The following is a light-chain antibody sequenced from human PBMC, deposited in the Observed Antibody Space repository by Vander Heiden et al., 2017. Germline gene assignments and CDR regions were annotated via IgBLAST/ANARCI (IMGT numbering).Light chain of an antibody. Sequence: DIVITHPAATLSVSPGERATLSCRASQSISSNLAWYQQKPVQAPRLLIYGASTRATGIPARFSGSGSGTEFTLTISSLQSEDFAVYYCQQYNNWYTFGQGTKLEIK. V-gene: IGKV3-15*01. CDR2: GAS. CDR1: QSISSN. CDR3: QQYNNWYT. J-gene: IGKJ2*01.